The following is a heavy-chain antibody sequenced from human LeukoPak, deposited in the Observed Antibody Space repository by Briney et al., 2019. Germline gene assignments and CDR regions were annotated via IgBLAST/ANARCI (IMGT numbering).Heavy chain of an antibody. CDR2: ISDSGDFT. J-gene: IGHJ4*02. D-gene: IGHD5-24*01. CDR3: AKGSRQFSSDKAGPIDY. CDR1: GFTFSSNA. Sequence: GGSLRLSCAGSGFTFSSNAMSWVRQAPGKGLEWVSSISDSGDFTYYAGSVKGRFTISRDNSKNTLFVQMSSLRAEDTAVYYCAKGSRQFSSDKAGPIDYWGQGTLVTVSS. V-gene: IGHV3-23*01.